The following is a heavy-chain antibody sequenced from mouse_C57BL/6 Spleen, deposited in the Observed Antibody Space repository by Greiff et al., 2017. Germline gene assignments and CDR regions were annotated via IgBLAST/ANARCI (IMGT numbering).Heavy chain of an antibody. D-gene: IGHD3-2*01. CDR1: GFTFRDYG. CDR3: ASDSSEWFAY. J-gene: IGHJ3*01. V-gene: IGHV5-17*01. Sequence: EVKLEESGGGLVKPGGSLKLSCAASGFTFRDYGMHWVRQAPEKRLELVAYISSGSSTTYYADTVQGRFTISRDNAKHTLFLQRTSLGSEDTDCYYCASDSSEWFAYWGQGTLVTVSA. CDR2: ISSGSSTT.